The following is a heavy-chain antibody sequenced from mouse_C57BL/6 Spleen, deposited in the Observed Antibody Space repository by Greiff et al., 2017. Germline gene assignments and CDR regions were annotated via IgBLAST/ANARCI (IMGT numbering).Heavy chain of an antibody. CDR2: INYDGSST. V-gene: IGHV5-16*01. Sequence: EVKLMESEGGLVQPGSSMKLSCTASGFTFSDYYMAWVRQVPEKGLEWVANINYDGSSTYYLDSLKSRFIISRDNAKNILYLQMSSLKSEDTATYYCAREWDYHFDYWGQGTTLTVSS. D-gene: IGHD4-1*01. J-gene: IGHJ2*01. CDR3: AREWDYHFDY. CDR1: GFTFSDYY.